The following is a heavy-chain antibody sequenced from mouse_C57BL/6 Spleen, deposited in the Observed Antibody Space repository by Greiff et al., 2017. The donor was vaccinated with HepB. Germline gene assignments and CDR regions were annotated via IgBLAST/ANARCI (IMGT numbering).Heavy chain of an antibody. CDR1: GFTFSDYY. V-gene: IGHV5-12*01. CDR3: ARQRGLCRYFDV. D-gene: IGHD6-1*01. J-gene: IGHJ1*03. Sequence: EVMLVESGGGLVQPGGSLKLSCAASGFTFSDYYMYWVRQTPEKRLEWVAYISNGGGSTYYPDTVKGRFTISRDNAKNTLYLQMSRLKSEDTAMYYCARQRGLCRYFDVWGTGTTVTVSS. CDR2: ISNGGGST.